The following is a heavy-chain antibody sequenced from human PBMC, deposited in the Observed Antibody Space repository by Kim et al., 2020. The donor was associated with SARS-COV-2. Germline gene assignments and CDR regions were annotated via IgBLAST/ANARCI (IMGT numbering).Heavy chain of an antibody. CDR3: ARGSHFDP. J-gene: IGHJ5*02. Sequence: GESLKISCKTSGYSFTNYWIAWVRQMPGKGLEWMGIIFPGDSDTRYSPSFQGHVTISVDKSTATAYLQWSSLKASDTAVYYCARGSHFDPWGQGTLVTVS. V-gene: IGHV5-51*01. CDR1: GYSFTNYW. CDR2: IFPGDSDT.